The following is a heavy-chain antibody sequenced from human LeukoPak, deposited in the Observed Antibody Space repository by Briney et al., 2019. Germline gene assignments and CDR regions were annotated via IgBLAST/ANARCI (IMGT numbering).Heavy chain of an antibody. CDR3: ARARVRAAAGRFGFGY. D-gene: IGHD6-13*01. J-gene: IGHJ4*02. Sequence: SETLSLTCAVYGGSFSGYYWSWIRQPPGKGLEWIGEINHSGSTNYNPSLKSRVTISVDTSKNQFSLKLSSVTAADTAVYCCARARVRAAAGRFGFGYWGQGTLVTVSS. CDR2: INHSGST. CDR1: GGSFSGYY. V-gene: IGHV4-34*01.